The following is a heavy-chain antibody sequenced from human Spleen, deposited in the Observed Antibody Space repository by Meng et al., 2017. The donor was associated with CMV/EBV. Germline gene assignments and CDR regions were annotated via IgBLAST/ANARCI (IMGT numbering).Heavy chain of an antibody. J-gene: IGHJ4*02. CDR2: IIPIFETP. CDR3: VKEEGFDN. V-gene: IGHV1-69*05. Sequence: VKVSCKASGGTFSNHAISWVRQAPGQGLEYMGMIIPIFETPKYAQKFQGRLTITTDKSTNTVYMELSSLRFEDTAMYYCVKEEGFDNWGQGTLVTASS. CDR1: GGTFSNHA.